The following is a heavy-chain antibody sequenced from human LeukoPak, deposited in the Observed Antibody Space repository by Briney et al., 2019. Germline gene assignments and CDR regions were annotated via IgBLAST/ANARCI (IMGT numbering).Heavy chain of an antibody. CDR3: ARAPSLYYYYYMDV. CDR2: INHSGST. CDR1: GGSFSGYY. Sequence: SETLSLTCAVYGGSFSGYYWSWIRQPPGKGLEWIGEINHSGSTNYNPSLKSRVTISVDTSKNQFSLKLSSVTATDTAVYYCARAPSLYYYYYMDVWGKGTTVTISS. J-gene: IGHJ6*03. V-gene: IGHV4-34*01.